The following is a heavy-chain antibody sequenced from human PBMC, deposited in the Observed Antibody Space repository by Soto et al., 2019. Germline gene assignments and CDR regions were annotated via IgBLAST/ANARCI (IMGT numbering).Heavy chain of an antibody. D-gene: IGHD3-22*01. V-gene: IGHV1-18*01. Sequence: ASVKVSWKASGYTFTSYGISWVRQAPGQGLEWMGWISAYNGNTNYAQKLQGRVTMTTDTSTSTAYMELRSLRSDDTAVYYCARVSDYYDSSGDDYWGQGTLVTVSS. CDR3: ARVSDYYDSSGDDY. CDR1: GYTFTSYG. CDR2: ISAYNGNT. J-gene: IGHJ4*02.